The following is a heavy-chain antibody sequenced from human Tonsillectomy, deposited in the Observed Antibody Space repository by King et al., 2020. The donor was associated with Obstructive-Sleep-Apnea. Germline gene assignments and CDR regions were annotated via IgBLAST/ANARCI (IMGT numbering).Heavy chain of an antibody. J-gene: IGHJ2*01. CDR2: ISFDGNNK. V-gene: IGHV3-30*04. Sequence: VQLVEAGGGVVQPGRSLRISCAAAGFTFSNYALHWVLQAPGKGLEWVAGISFDGNNKKYADFGEGRLTISSDNSVYLMYLQMNSLRPDDTAVYYCARLRVAQGDLPLWGRGTLVTVSS. CDR3: ARLRVAQGDLPL. CDR1: GFTFSNYA. D-gene: IGHD3-10*01.